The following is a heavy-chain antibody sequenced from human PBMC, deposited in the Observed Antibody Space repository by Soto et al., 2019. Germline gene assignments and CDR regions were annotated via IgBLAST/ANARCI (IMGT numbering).Heavy chain of an antibody. CDR1: GFTFSSYA. V-gene: IGHV3-23*01. CDR2: ISGSGGST. D-gene: IGHD3-10*01. CDR3: AKDSGSGSPMLVPFDY. J-gene: IGHJ4*02. Sequence: GESLKISCVASGFTFSSYAMSWVRQAPGKRLEWVSGISGSGGSTYYAAPVKGRSTISRDNSKNTLYLQMNSLRAEDTAVYYCAKDSGSGSPMLVPFDYWGQGTLVTVSS.